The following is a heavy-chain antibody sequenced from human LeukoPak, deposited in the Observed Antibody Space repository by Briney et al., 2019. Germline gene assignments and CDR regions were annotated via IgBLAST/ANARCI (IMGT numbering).Heavy chain of an antibody. V-gene: IGHV4-59*01. CDR3: ARGERYSGSYYPY. D-gene: IGHD1-26*01. J-gene: IGHJ4*02. CDR2: IYYSGST. CDR1: GGSISRYY. Sequence: PSETLSLTCTVSGGSISRYYWSWMRQPPGEGVGWIGYIYYSGSTNYNPSLKSRFTISVDTSKNQFSLKLSSVTAADTAVYYCARGERYSGSYYPYWGQGTLVTVSS.